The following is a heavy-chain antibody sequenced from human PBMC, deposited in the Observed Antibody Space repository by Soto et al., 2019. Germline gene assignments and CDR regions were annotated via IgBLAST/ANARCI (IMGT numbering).Heavy chain of an antibody. V-gene: IGHV1-18*01. CDR1: GYTFTSYG. Sequence: ASVKVSCKASGYTFTSYGISWVRQAPGQGLEWMGWISAYNGNTNYAQKLQGRVTMTTDTSTSTAYMELRSLRSDDTAVYYCERVEDPSSWYLGAFDIWGQGTMVTV. J-gene: IGHJ3*02. CDR2: ISAYNGNT. CDR3: ERVEDPSSWYLGAFDI. D-gene: IGHD6-13*01.